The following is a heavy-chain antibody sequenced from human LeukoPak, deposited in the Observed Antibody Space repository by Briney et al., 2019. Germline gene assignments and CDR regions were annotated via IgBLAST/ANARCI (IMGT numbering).Heavy chain of an antibody. V-gene: IGHV3-53*01. D-gene: IGHD1-26*01. CDR3: ARDSGSYPLDY. Sequence: PEGSLRLSCAASGFTVSSNYMSWVRQAPGKGLEWVSVIYSDGSTFYADSMKGRFTISRDSSKNTLSLQMNSLRAEDTAVYYCARDSGSYPLDYWGQGTLVTVSS. CDR1: GFTVSSNY. CDR2: IYSDGST. J-gene: IGHJ4*02.